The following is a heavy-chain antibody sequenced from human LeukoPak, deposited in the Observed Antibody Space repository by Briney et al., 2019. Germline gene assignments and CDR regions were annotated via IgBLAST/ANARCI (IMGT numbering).Heavy chain of an antibody. D-gene: IGHD1-26*01. V-gene: IGHV1-24*01. CDR2: FDPEDGET. Sequence: GASVKVSCKVSGYTLTELSMHWVRQAPGKGLEWMGGFDPEDGETIYAQKFQGRVTMTEDTSTDTAYMELSSLRSEDTALYYCAKNIGGSYASYYYFGMDVWGQGTAVTVSS. J-gene: IGHJ6*02. CDR3: AKNIGGSYASYYYFGMDV. CDR1: GYTLTELS.